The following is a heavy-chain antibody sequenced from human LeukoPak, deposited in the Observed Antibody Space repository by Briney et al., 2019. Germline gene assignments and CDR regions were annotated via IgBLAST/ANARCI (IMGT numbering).Heavy chain of an antibody. Sequence: AGGSLRLSCAASGFTFSGYGMHWVRQAPGKGLEWVAFIWFDGRNIYYADSVKGRFTISRDNSKNTLYLQMNSLRAEDTAVYYCAKERGITIFGVAKGYWGQGTLVTVSS. D-gene: IGHD3-3*01. V-gene: IGHV3-30*02. CDR3: AKERGITIFGVAKGY. CDR2: IWFDGRNI. CDR1: GFTFSGYG. J-gene: IGHJ4*02.